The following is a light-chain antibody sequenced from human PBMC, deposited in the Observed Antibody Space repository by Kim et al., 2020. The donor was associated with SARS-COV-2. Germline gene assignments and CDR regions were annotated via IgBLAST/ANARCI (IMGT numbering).Light chain of an antibody. CDR2: DVS. Sequence: GQSITISCTGTSSDVGGYNYVSWYQQHPGKAPKLMIYDVSNRPSGVANRFSGSKSGNTASLTISGLQAEDEADYYCSSHTSSSTVVFGGGTKVTVL. CDR1: SSDVGGYNY. V-gene: IGLV2-14*03. CDR3: SSHTSSSTVV. J-gene: IGLJ2*01.